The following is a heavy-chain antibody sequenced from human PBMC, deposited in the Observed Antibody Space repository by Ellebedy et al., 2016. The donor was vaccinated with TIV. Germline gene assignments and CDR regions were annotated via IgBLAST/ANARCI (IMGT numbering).Heavy chain of an antibody. D-gene: IGHD3-10*01. Sequence: AASVKVSCKASGHTFTDYSLHWVRQAPGQGLEWMGWINPHSGDTYSAQKFQGRVTMTRDTSITTAYMELSGLQSDDTAVYFCARYRGVDGIDYWGQGTLVIVSS. CDR2: INPHSGDT. V-gene: IGHV1-2*02. J-gene: IGHJ4*02. CDR1: GHTFTDYS. CDR3: ARYRGVDGIDY.